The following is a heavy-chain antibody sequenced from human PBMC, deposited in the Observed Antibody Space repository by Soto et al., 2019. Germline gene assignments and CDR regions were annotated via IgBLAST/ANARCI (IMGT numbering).Heavy chain of an antibody. Sequence: GASVKVSCKASGGTFSSYAISWVRQAPGQGLEWMGGIIPIFGTANYAQKFQGRVTITADESTSTAYMELSSLRSEDTAVYYCACDIVVVVAATKRNYYYYGMDVWGQGTTVTVSS. CDR2: IIPIFGTA. J-gene: IGHJ6*02. CDR1: GGTFSSYA. CDR3: ACDIVVVVAATKRNYYYYGMDV. V-gene: IGHV1-69*13. D-gene: IGHD2-15*01.